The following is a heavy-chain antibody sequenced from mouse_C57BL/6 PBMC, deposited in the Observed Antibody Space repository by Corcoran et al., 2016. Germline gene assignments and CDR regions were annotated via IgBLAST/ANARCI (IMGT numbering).Heavy chain of an antibody. D-gene: IGHD4-1*01. V-gene: IGHV3-6*01. CDR1: GYSITSGYY. Sequence: DVQLQESGPGLVKPSQSLPLTCSVTGYSITSGYYWNWIRQFPGNKLEWMGYISYDGSNNYNPSLKNRISITRDTSKNQFFLKLNSVTTEDTATYYCARGELTGYFDYWGQGTTLTVSS. J-gene: IGHJ2*01. CDR2: ISYDGSN. CDR3: ARGELTGYFDY.